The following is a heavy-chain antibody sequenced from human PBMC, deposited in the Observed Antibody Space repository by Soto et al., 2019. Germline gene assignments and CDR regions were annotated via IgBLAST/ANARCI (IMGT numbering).Heavy chain of an antibody. D-gene: IGHD1-1*01. V-gene: IGHV3-7*03. CDR2: IDTDGSRK. J-gene: IGHJ4*02. CDR1: GFNFNTYW. Sequence: GGSLRLSCAGSGFNFNTYWMYWVRQAPGKGLEWVANIDTDGSRKNYVDSVKGRFIISRDNAKNSLFLQMNSLRADDTAVYYCATDQLSLLNYDYWGQGTLVTVSS. CDR3: ATDQLSLLNYDY.